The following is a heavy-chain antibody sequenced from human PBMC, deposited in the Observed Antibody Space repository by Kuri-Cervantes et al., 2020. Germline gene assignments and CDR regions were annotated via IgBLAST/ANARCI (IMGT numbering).Heavy chain of an antibody. CDR1: GGSISSGDYY. Sequence: SETLSLTCTVSGGSISSGDYYWSWIRQPPGKGLEWIGYIYYSGSTYYNPSLKSRVTISVDTSKNQFSLKLSSVTAADTAVYYCARGDYYGSGRGNWFDPWAREPWSPSPQ. CDR3: ARGDYYGSGRGNWFDP. J-gene: IGHJ5*02. V-gene: IGHV4-30-4*01. D-gene: IGHD3-10*01. CDR2: IYYSGST.